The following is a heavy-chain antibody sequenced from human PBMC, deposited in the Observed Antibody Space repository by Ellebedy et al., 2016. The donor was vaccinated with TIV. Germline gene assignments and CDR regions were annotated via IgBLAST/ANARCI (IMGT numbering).Heavy chain of an antibody. V-gene: IGHV3-48*04. J-gene: IGHJ4*02. Sequence: GESLKISCAASGFTFSDYAMNWVRQAPGKGLEWVSYISGSGGMMDHADSVKGRFTVSRDNAKNSLYLQMNSLRAEDTAVYYCARDQSIGSRLVYYFDYWGQGTLVTVSS. CDR3: ARDQSIGSRLVYYFDY. D-gene: IGHD6-6*01. CDR1: GFTFSDYA. CDR2: ISGSGGMM.